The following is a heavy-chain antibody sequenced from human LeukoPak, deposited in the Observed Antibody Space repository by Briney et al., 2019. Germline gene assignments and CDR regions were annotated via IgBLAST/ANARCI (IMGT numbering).Heavy chain of an antibody. CDR3: AGNYYGSGSYYSEDRY. Sequence: PSETLSLTCTVSGGSISSGSYYWSWIRQPAGKGLEWIGRIYTSGSTNYNPSLKSRVTISVDTSKNQFSLKLSSVAAADTAVYYCAGNYYGSGSYYSEDRYWGQGTLVTVSS. D-gene: IGHD3-10*01. V-gene: IGHV4-61*02. CDR2: IYTSGST. CDR1: GGSISSGSYY. J-gene: IGHJ4*02.